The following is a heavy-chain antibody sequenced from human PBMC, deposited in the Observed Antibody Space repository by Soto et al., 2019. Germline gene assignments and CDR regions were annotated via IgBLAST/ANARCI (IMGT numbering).Heavy chain of an antibody. V-gene: IGHV3-30*18. D-gene: IGHD3-22*01. J-gene: IGHJ4*02. CDR3: AKEGNYYDSSGYYSGFDY. CDR2: ISYDGSNK. Sequence: GGSLRLSCAASGFTFSGYGMHWVRQAPGKGLEWVAVISYDGSNKYYADSVKGRFTISRDNSKNTLYLQMNSLRAEDTAVYYCAKEGNYYDSSGYYSGFDYWGQGTLVTVSS. CDR1: GFTFSGYG.